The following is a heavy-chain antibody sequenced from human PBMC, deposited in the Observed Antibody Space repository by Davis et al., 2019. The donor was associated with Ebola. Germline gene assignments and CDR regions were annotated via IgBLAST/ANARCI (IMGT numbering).Heavy chain of an antibody. J-gene: IGHJ4*02. V-gene: IGHV4-59*08. D-gene: IGHD3-9*01. Sequence: SETLSLTCAVYGGSFSSYYWSWIRQPPGKGLEWIGYIYYSGSTNYNPSLKSRVTISVDTSKNQFSLKLSSVTAADTAVYYCARADDILTGYYRFDYWGQGTLVTVSS. CDR3: ARADDILTGYYRFDY. CDR2: IYYSGST. CDR1: GGSFSSYY.